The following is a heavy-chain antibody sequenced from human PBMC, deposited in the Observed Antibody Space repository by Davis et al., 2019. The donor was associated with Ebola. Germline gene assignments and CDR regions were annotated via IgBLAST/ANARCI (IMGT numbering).Heavy chain of an antibody. CDR3: ARDRGYYYDSSGLLDYYYYGMDV. J-gene: IGHJ6*02. V-gene: IGHV4-31*03. CDR1: GGSISSGGYY. D-gene: IGHD3-22*01. CDR2: IYYSGST. Sequence: SETLSLTCTVSGGSISSGGYYWSWIRQHPGKGLEWIGYIYYSGSTYYNPSLKSRVTISVDTSKNQFSLKLSSVTAADTAVYYCARDRGYYYDSSGLLDYYYYGMDVCGQGTTVTVSS.